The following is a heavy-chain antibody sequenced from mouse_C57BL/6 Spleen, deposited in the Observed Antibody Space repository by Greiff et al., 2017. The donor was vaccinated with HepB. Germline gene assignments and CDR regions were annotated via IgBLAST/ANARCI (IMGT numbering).Heavy chain of an antibody. CDR2: IYPRSGNT. D-gene: IGHD1-1*01. CDR1: GYTFTSYG. V-gene: IGHV1-81*01. J-gene: IGHJ2*01. Sequence: QVQLQQPGAELVKPGASVKMSCKASGYTFTSYGISWVKQRTGQGLEWIGEIYPRSGNTYYNEKFKGKATLTADKSSSTAYMELRSLTSEDSAVYFCARGGYGSSYPRFDYWGQGTTLTVSS. CDR3: ARGGYGSSYPRFDY.